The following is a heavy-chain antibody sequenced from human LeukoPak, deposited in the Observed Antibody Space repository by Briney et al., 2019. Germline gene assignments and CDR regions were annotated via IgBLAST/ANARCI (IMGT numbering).Heavy chain of an antibody. J-gene: IGHJ4*02. D-gene: IGHD1-26*01. V-gene: IGHV4-59*01. CDR1: GDSLTNDY. Sequence: PSGTLSLTCAVSGDSLTNDYWTWIRQPPGKGLEWVGFIHNNGNNKYNPSLKSRVTISLDTSKKQFSLKLSSVTAADTAVYYCASRAWDENYFDYWGQGTLVTVSS. CDR2: IHNNGNN. CDR3: ASRAWDENYFDY.